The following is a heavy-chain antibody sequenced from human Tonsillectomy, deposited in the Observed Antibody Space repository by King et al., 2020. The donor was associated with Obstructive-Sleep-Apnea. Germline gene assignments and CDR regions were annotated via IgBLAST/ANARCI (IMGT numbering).Heavy chain of an antibody. CDR2: IYYSGST. CDR3: ARHVWKDAQWLVRPSYYFDY. D-gene: IGHD6-19*01. Sequence: LQLQESGPGLVKPSETLSLTCTVSGDSISSYSYYWGWIRQPPGKGLEWIGSIYYSGSTYYNPSLKSRVTISVDTSKNQFSLNLSSVTAADTAVYYCARHVWKDAQWLVRPSYYFDYWGQGTLVTVSS. CDR1: GDSISSYSYY. V-gene: IGHV4-39*01. J-gene: IGHJ4*02.